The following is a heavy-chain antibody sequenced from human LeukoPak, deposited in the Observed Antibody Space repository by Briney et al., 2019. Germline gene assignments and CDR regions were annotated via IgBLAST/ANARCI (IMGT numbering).Heavy chain of an antibody. V-gene: IGHV3-23*01. CDR1: GFTFSSYA. Sequence: PGGSLRLSCAASGFTFSSYAMNWVRQAPGKGLEWVSGISGSGGSTYYADSVKGRFTISRDNPKNTLYLRTNSLRAEDTAVYYCAKNRGGSTMTTSDYWGQGTLVTVSS. J-gene: IGHJ4*02. CDR2: ISGSGGST. CDR3: AKNRGGSTMTTSDY. D-gene: IGHD4-17*01.